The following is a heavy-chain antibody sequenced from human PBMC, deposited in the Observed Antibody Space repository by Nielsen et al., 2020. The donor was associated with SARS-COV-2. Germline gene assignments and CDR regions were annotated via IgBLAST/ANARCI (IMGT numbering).Heavy chain of an antibody. D-gene: IGHD3-22*01. CDR3: ARRYYYDSSDNFPSYAFDI. CDR2: IDPSDSYT. CDR1: GSNFITYW. Sequence: GESLKISCKGSGSNFITYWIAWVRQTPGKGLEWMGRIDPSDSYTNYSPSLQGQVTMSADKSISTAYLQWSSLKASDTAMYYCARRYYYDSSDNFPSYAFDIWGQGTMVTVSS. V-gene: IGHV5-10-1*04. J-gene: IGHJ3*02.